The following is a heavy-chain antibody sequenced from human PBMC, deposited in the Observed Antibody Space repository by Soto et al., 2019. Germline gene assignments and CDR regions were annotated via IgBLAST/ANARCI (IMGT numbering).Heavy chain of an antibody. V-gene: IGHV3-7*01. J-gene: IGHJ4*02. D-gene: IGHD3-22*01. CDR1: GFTFSSYW. CDR2: IKQDGSGK. CDR3: AGAYYYDSSGYYPGGY. Sequence: HPGGSLRLSCAASGFTFSSYWMNWVRQVPGKGLEWVANIKQDGSGKYYVDSVKGRFTISRDNANNSLYLQMNSLRAEDTAVYYCAGAYYYDSSGYYPGGYWGPGTLVTVSS.